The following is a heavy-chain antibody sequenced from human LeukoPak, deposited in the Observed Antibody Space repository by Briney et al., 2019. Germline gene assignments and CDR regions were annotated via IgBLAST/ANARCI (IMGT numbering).Heavy chain of an antibody. V-gene: IGHV4-4*07. CDR1: GGSISSYY. D-gene: IGHD3-10*01. J-gene: IGHJ3*02. CDR2: MYTSGST. Sequence: SETLSLTCTVSGGSISSYYWSWIRQPAGKGLEWIGRMYTSGSTNYTPSLRGRVTMSVDASKNVLSLKLTSVTAADTAVYYCTRDVVPDYSSENVDAFDIWGQGTMVTVSS. CDR3: TRDVVPDYSSENVDAFDI.